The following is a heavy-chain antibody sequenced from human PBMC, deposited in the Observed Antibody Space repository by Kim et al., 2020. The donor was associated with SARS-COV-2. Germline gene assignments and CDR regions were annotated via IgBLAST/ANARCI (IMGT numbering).Heavy chain of an antibody. Sequence: GGSLRLSCAASGFTFSSYAMSWVRQAPGKGLEWVSAISGSGGSTYYADSVKGRFTISRDNSKNTLYLQMNSLRAEDTAVYYCAKGYDCSGGSCYLSHFDYWGQGTLVTVSS. V-gene: IGHV3-23*01. CDR1: GFTFSSYA. J-gene: IGHJ4*02. CDR2: ISGSGGST. CDR3: AKGYDCSGGSCYLSHFDY. D-gene: IGHD2-15*01.